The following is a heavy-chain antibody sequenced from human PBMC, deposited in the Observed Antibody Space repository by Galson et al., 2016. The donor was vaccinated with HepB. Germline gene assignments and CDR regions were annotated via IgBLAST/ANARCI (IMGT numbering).Heavy chain of an antibody. CDR2: NHYSGNP. CDR3: AGRRGESGTFYY. CDR1: GASISDYY. V-gene: IGHV4-59*01. J-gene: IGHJ4*02. Sequence: LSLTCTVTGASISDYYWSWIRQSPGKGLEWIGYNHYSGNPTYNPSLKSRVTVSVDTSKNQFSLMLSSVTAADTAVYYCAGRRGESGTFYYWGQGSLVTVSS. D-gene: IGHD3-10*01.